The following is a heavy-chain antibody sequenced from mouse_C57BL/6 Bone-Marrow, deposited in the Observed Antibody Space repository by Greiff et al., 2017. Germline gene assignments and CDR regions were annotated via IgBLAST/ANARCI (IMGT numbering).Heavy chain of an antibody. CDR2: IDPSDSYT. V-gene: IGHV1-69*01. J-gene: IGHJ2*01. Sequence: VQLQQPGAELVMPGASVKLSCKASGYTFTSYWMHWVKQRPGQGLEWIGEIDPSDSYTNYNQKFKGKSTLTVNKSSSTAYMQLSSLTSEDSAVYYCARGGLDYWGQGTTLTVSS. CDR1: GYTFTSYW. CDR3: ARGGLDY.